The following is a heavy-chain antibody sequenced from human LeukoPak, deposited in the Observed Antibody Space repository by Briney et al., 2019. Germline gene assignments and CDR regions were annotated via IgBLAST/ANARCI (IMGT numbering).Heavy chain of an antibody. V-gene: IGHV1-8*01. Sequence: ASVKVSCKASGYTFTSYDINWVRQAIGKGLEWMGWMNPNSGNPGYAQKFQGRVTMTRNTSISTAYMELSSLRSEDTAVYYCARGGAAAAVDYWGQGTLVTVSS. D-gene: IGHD6-13*01. CDR1: GYTFTSYD. J-gene: IGHJ4*02. CDR3: ARGGAAAAVDY. CDR2: MNPNSGNP.